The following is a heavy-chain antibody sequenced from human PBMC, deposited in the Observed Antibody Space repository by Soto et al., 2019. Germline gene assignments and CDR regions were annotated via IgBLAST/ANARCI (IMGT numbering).Heavy chain of an antibody. D-gene: IGHD2-2*01. CDR2: IYPYDSDT. CDR3: ARHLVGSTRGNFDY. CDR1: GYSFTSYS. Sequence: PGESLGISCKTSGYSFTSYSIVWVRQMPGKGMEWMGNIYPYDSDTRYSPSFQGQVTISADTSITTAYLQWSGLRASDTAMYFCARHLVGSTRGNFDYWGQGTLVTVSS. J-gene: IGHJ4*01. V-gene: IGHV5-51*01.